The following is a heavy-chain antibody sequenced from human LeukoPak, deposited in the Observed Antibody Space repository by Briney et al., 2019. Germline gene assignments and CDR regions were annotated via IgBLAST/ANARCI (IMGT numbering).Heavy chain of an antibody. V-gene: IGHV3-23*01. CDR1: GFTFSNYA. CDR3: AKWGDYDILTGYYDSDY. D-gene: IGHD3-9*01. Sequence: GGSLRLSCAASGFTFSNYAMSWVRQAPGKGLEWVSAIVGSGGSTYYADSVKGRFTISRDNPKNTLYLQMNSLRAEDTAVYYCAKWGDYDILTGYYDSDYWGQGPLVTVSS. J-gene: IGHJ4*02. CDR2: IVGSGGST.